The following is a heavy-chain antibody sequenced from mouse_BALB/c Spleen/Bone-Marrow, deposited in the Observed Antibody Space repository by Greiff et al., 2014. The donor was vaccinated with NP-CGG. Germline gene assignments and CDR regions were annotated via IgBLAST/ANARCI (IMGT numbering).Heavy chain of an antibody. CDR3: ARDYYGSSDY. Sequence: DVHLVESGGGLVQPGGSLKLSCAASGFTFSSYGMSWVRQTPDKRLELVATINSNGGSTYYPDSVKGRFTISRDNAKNTLYLQMSGLKSEDTAMYYCARDYYGSSDYWGQGTTLTVSS. J-gene: IGHJ2*01. CDR1: GFTFSSYG. CDR2: INSNGGST. V-gene: IGHV5-6-3*01. D-gene: IGHD1-1*01.